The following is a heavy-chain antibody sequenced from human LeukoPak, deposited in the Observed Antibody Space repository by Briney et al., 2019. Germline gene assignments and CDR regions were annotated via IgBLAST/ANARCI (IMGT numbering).Heavy chain of an antibody. D-gene: IGHD2-2*01. CDR2: IYYSGST. CDR3: ARAPAVPTAIKDAFDI. CDR1: GGSITNSNYY. Sequence: SETLSLTCTVSGGSITNSNYYWRWIRQPPGKGLEWIGYIYYSGSTYYNPSLKSRVTISVDTSKNQFSLKLSSVTAADTAVYYCARAPAVPTAIKDAFDIWGQGTMVTVSS. V-gene: IGHV4-30-4*08. J-gene: IGHJ3*02.